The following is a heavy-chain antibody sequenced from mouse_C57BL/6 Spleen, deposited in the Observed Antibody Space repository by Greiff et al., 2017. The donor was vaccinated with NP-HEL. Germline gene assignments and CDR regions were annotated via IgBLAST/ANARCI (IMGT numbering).Heavy chain of an antibody. V-gene: IGHV2-6-1*01. CDR2: IWSDGST. D-gene: IGHD2-4*01. Sequence: VKLVESGPGLVAPSQSLSITCTVSGFSLTSYGVHWVRQPPGKGLAWLVVIWSDGSTTYNSALKSRLSISKDNSKSQVFLKMNSLQTEDTAMYYCARHAPYDYDVRYAMDYWGQGTSVTVSS. CDR1: GFSLTSYG. J-gene: IGHJ4*01. CDR3: ARHAPYDYDVRYAMDY.